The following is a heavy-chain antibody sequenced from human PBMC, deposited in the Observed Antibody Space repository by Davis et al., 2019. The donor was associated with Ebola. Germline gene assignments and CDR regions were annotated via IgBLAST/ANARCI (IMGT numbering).Heavy chain of an antibody. CDR1: GFTFSSYW. CDR3: ARGLAALDY. Sequence: GSLRLSCAASGFTFSSYWMSWVRQPPGKGLEWIGSIYYTGSTYYNPSLKSRVTISVDKSKNQFSLKLSSVTAADTAVYYCARGLAALDYWGQGTLVTVSS. J-gene: IGHJ4*02. CDR2: IYYTGST. V-gene: IGHV4-4*02.